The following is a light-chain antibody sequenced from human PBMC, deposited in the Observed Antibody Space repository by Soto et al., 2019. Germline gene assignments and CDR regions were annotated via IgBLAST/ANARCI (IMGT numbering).Light chain of an antibody. CDR3: QHYSSVWT. J-gene: IGKJ1*01. Sequence: DINLTQSPSTLSASVGDSVTLTXRASQNVHGSFAWYQHKPGKATKXXMFXVSNLESGVPSRFSGSGSGTEFTLTISSLQPDDVATYYCQHYSSVWTFGQGTKVDIK. CDR1: QNVHGS. V-gene: IGKV1-5*01. CDR2: XVS.